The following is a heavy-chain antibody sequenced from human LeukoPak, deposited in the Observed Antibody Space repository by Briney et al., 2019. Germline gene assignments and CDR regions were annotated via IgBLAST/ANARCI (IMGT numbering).Heavy chain of an antibody. CDR3: ARVGSSWYSGLYYFDY. D-gene: IGHD6-13*01. J-gene: IGHJ4*02. V-gene: IGHV1-2*04. CDR1: GYTFTGYY. CDR2: INPNSGGT. Sequence: ASVKVSCKASGYTFTGYYMHWVRQAPGQGLEWMGWINPNSGGTNYAQKFQGWVTMTRDTSTSTAYMELSRLRSDDTAVYYCARVGSSWYSGLYYFDYWGQGTLVTVSS.